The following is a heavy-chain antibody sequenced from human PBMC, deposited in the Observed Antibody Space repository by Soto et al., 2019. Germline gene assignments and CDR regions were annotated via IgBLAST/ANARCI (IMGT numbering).Heavy chain of an antibody. CDR1: GGSFSGYY. J-gene: IGHJ4*02. CDR2: INHSGST. Sequence: SETLALTCAVYGGSFSGYYWTWIRQPPGTGLEWIGEINHSGSTNYNPSLKSRVTISVETSKNQFSLKLTSVTAADTAVYYCARDKITGLFDYWGQGTLVTVSS. V-gene: IGHV4-34*01. CDR3: ARDKITGLFDY. D-gene: IGHD2-8*02.